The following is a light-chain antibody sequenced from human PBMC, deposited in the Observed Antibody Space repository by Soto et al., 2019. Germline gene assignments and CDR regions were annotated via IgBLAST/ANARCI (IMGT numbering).Light chain of an antibody. CDR3: AAWDDSLNGVV. CDR1: SSNIGGNT. J-gene: IGLJ2*01. CDR2: SNN. Sequence: QSVVTQPPSASGTPGQRVTISCSGSSSNIGGNTVNWYQQLPGTAPKLLIYSNNQRPSGVPDRFSGSKSGTSASLAISGLQSEDEADYYCAAWDDSLNGVVFGGGTQLTVL. V-gene: IGLV1-44*01.